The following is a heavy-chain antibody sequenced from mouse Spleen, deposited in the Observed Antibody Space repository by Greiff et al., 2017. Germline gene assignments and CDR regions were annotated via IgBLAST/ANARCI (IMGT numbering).Heavy chain of an antibody. CDR2: IYPGRGST. CDR1: GYTFTSYW. J-gene: IGHJ3*01. Sequence: QVQLQQPGAELVKPGASVKMSCKASGYTFTSYWITWVKQRPGQGLEWIGDIYPGRGSTNYNEKFKSKATLTVDTSSSTAYMQLSSLTSEDSAVYYCAREGAYYGNYGLFAYWGQGTLVTVSA. V-gene: IGHV1-55*01. CDR3: AREGAYYGNYGLFAY. D-gene: IGHD2-10*01.